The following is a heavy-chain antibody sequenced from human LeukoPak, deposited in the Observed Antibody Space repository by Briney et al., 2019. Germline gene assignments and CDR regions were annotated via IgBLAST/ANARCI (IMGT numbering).Heavy chain of an antibody. CDR1: GFTFSSYA. CDR3: ARDTSDYGSYYYGMDV. Sequence: PGGSLRLSCAASGFTFSSYAMRWVRQAPGKGLEWVAVISYDGSNKYYADSVKGRFTISRDNSKNTLYLQMNSLRAEDTAVYYCARDTSDYGSYYYGMDVWGQGTTVTVSS. V-gene: IGHV3-30-3*01. J-gene: IGHJ6*02. D-gene: IGHD4-17*01. CDR2: ISYDGSNK.